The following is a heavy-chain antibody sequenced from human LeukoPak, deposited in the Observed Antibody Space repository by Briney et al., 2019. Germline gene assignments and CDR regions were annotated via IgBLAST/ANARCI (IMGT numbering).Heavy chain of an antibody. CDR3: AKGKVSAFLNWFDP. J-gene: IGHJ5*02. V-gene: IGHV3-23*01. CDR2: ISATGGSP. CDR1: GFTFSTYA. Sequence: GGSLRLSCGAPGFTFSTYAMIWVRQAPGKGLEWVSAISATGGSPYYADSVKGRFTISRDNSKNTLYLQMNSLRAEDTALYYCAKGKVSAFLNWFDPWGQGTLVTVSS. D-gene: IGHD3-3*01.